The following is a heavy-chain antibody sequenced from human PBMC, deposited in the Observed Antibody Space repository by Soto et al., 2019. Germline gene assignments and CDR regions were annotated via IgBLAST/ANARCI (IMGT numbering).Heavy chain of an antibody. CDR2: INSKSDGGTA. CDR3: YIPFYYHSMVV. J-gene: IGHJ6*02. V-gene: IGHV3-15*01. Sequence: EVQLVESGGGLVKPGGSLRLSCTASGFTFSHAWMTWVRQTPGMGLEWVGRINSKSDGGTADYGAPVKGRFTMSRDDSRNTVFLQMSSLKTDDTAVYYCYIPFYYHSMVVWGQGTKVTVSS. CDR1: GFTFSHAW. D-gene: IGHD3-10*01.